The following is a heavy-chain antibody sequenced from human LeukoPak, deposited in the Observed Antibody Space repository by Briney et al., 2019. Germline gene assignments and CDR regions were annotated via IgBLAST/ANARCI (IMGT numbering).Heavy chain of an antibody. CDR2: INWNGGTT. V-gene: IGHV3-20*04. CDR1: GFTFDDYG. D-gene: IGHD3-10*01. J-gene: IGHJ4*02. Sequence: GGSLSLSCAASGFTFDDYGMSWVRQAPGKGLEWVSGINWNGGTTGYADSVKGRFTISRDNAKNSLYVQMNSLRAEDTALYYCARDTYYYGSGSSGGFDFWGQGTLVTVSS. CDR3: ARDTYYYGSGSSGGFDF.